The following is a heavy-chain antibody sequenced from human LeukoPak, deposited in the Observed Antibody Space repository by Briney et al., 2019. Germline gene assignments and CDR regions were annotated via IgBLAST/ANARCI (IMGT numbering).Heavy chain of an antibody. J-gene: IGHJ4*02. CDR3: ARVSRQHPTFDY. CDR2: INPNSGGT. CDR1: GYTFTSYG. D-gene: IGHD6-13*01. Sequence: ASVKVSCKASGYTFTSYGISWVRQAPGQGLEWMGWINPNSGGTNYAQKFQGRVTMTRDTSISTAYMELSRLRSDDTAVYYCARVSRQHPTFDYWGQGTLVTVPS. V-gene: IGHV1-2*02.